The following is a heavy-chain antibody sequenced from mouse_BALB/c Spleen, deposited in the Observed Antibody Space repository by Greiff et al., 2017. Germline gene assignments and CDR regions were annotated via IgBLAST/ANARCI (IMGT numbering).Heavy chain of an antibody. CDR2: ISSGSSTI. Sequence: DVMLVESGGGLVQPGGSRKLSCAASGFTFSSFGMHWVRQAPEKGLEWVAYISSGSSTIYYADTVKGRFTISRDNPKNTLFLQMTSLRSEDTAMYYCARNGVNYAMDYWGQGTSVTVSS. J-gene: IGHJ4*01. CDR3: ARNGVNYAMDY. CDR1: GFTFSSFG. V-gene: IGHV5-17*02. D-gene: IGHD2-13*01.